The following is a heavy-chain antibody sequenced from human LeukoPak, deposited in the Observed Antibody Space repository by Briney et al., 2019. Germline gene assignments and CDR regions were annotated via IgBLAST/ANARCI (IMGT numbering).Heavy chain of an antibody. CDR3: AKWNGYADY. CDR2: ISSTGGTA. J-gene: IGHJ4*02. D-gene: IGHD5-12*01. Sequence: GGSLRLSCAASGFTFSSFGMSWVRQAPGKGLEWVSAISSTGGTAYYADSVKGRFTISRDNSKNTLYLQMNSLRAEDSALYYCAKWNGYADYWGRGTLVTVSS. CDR1: GFTFSSFG. V-gene: IGHV3-23*01.